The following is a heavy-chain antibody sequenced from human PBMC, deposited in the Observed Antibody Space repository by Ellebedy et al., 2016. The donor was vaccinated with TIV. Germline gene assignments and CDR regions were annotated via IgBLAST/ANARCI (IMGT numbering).Heavy chain of an antibody. V-gene: IGHV3-74*01. Sequence: GESLKISCAASGFTFSRHWMHWVRQAPGKGLVWVSRINSDGSSTSYADSVKGRFTISRDNAKNTLYLQVNSLRAEDTAVYYCAKTKRIGYCSGGNCHDAFNIWGQGTMVTVSS. D-gene: IGHD2-15*01. J-gene: IGHJ3*02. CDR3: AKTKRIGYCSGGNCHDAFNI. CDR2: INSDGSST. CDR1: GFTFSRHW.